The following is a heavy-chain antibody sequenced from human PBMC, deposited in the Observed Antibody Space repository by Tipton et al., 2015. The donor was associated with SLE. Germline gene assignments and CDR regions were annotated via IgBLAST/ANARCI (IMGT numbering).Heavy chain of an antibody. CDR1: GGSIGNYY. Sequence: GLVKPSETLSLTCSVSGGSIGNYYWSWIRQPPGKGLEWIGFIYYSGSTNYNPSLKSRVTISVDTSKNQFSLKLSSVTAADTAVYYCARDLRSGGYYYYYYMDVWGKGTTVTVSS. V-gene: IGHV4-59*01. J-gene: IGHJ6*03. D-gene: IGHD1-14*01. CDR2: IYYSGST. CDR3: ARDLRSGGYYYYYYMDV.